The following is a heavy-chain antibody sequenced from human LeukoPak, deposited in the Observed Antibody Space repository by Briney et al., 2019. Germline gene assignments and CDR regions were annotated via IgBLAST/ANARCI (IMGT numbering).Heavy chain of an antibody. CDR1: GFTFSSYW. Sequence: PGGSLKLSCAASGFTFSSYWMHWVRQAPGKGLEWVSAISGSGGSTYYADSVKGRFTISRDNSKNTLYLQMNSLRAEDTAVYYCAKDNRQAVAGTFDYWGQGTLVTVSS. CDR3: AKDNRQAVAGTFDY. J-gene: IGHJ4*02. V-gene: IGHV3-23*01. CDR2: ISGSGGST. D-gene: IGHD6-19*01.